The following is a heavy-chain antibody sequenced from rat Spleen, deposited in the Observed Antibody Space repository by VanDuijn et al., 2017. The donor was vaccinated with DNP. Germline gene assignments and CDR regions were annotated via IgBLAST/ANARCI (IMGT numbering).Heavy chain of an antibody. CDR3: ARDKGD. CDR2: ITSSGGGT. Sequence: EVQLVESGGDLVQPGRSLKLSCVVSGFTFNNYWMTWIRQVPGKGLEWVASITSSGGGTYYPDSVKGRFTVSRDNAKNTLYLQMNRLRYEDTAIYYWARDKGDWGQGVMVTVSS. V-gene: IGHV5-31*01. CDR1: GFTFNNYW. J-gene: IGHJ2*01.